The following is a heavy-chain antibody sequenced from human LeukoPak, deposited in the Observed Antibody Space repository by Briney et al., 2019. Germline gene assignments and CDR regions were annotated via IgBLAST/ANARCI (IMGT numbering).Heavy chain of an antibody. CDR1: GFTVSSNY. Sequence: GGSLRLSCAASGFTVSSNYMSWVRQAPGKGLEWVSVIYSGGSTYHADSVKGRFTISRDNSKNTLYLQMNSLRAEDTAVYYCARDDAAGATSLDYWGQGTLVTVSS. J-gene: IGHJ4*02. V-gene: IGHV3-66*01. CDR3: ARDDAAGATSLDY. D-gene: IGHD1-26*01. CDR2: IYSGGST.